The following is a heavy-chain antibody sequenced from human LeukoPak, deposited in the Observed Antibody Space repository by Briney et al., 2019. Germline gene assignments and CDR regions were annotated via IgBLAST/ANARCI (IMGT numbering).Heavy chain of an antibody. J-gene: IGHJ4*02. Sequence: SQTLSLTCTVSGGSISSGDYYWSWIRQPPGKVREWIGYIYYSGSTYYNPSLKSRVTISVDTSKNQFSLKLSSVTAADTAVYYCARSYCSGGSCYYTLGYWGQGTLVTVSS. CDR2: IYYSGST. D-gene: IGHD2-15*01. CDR3: ARSYCSGGSCYYTLGY. V-gene: IGHV4-30-4*01. CDR1: GGSISSGDYY.